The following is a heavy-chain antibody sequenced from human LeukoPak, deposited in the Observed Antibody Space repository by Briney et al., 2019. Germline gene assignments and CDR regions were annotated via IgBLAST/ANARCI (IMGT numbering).Heavy chain of an antibody. Sequence: SETLSRTCAVYGGSFSGYYWSWIRQPPGKGLEWIGEINHSGSTNYNPSLKSRVTISVDTSKNQFSLKLNSVTAADTAVYYCARGRLYYDFWSGYYTFGGRYDYWGQGTLVTVSS. J-gene: IGHJ4*02. CDR1: GGSFSGYY. CDR3: ARGRLYYDFWSGYYTFGGRYDY. D-gene: IGHD3-3*01. CDR2: INHSGST. V-gene: IGHV4-34*01.